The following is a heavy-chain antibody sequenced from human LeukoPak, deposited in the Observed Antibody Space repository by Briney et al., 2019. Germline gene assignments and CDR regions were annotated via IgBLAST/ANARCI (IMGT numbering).Heavy chain of an antibody. D-gene: IGHD3-22*01. J-gene: IGHJ4*02. CDR1: GDSISTGGYY. V-gene: IGHV4-31*03. Sequence: SETLSLTCTVSGDSISTGGYYWSWVRQHPGRGLEWIGNIYFSGSTNYNPSLKRRVAISVDTSKNQFFLNLTSVTVADTAVYYCARVQTYFFDSRGLIYFDYWGQGTLVTVSS. CDR2: IYFSGST. CDR3: ARVQTYFFDSRGLIYFDY.